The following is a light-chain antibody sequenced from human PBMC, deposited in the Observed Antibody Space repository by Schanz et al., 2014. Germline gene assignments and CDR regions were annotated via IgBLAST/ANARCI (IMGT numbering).Light chain of an antibody. J-gene: IGLJ3*02. CDR3: SSYTTSSTLV. V-gene: IGLV2-14*03. CDR2: DVS. Sequence: QSALTQPASVSGSPGQSITISCTGTSSDVGGYNYVSWYQHYPGKAPKLMIYDVSNRPSGVSNRFSGSKSGDTASLTISGLQADDEADYYCSSYTTSSTLVFGGGTKLTVL. CDR1: SSDVGGYNY.